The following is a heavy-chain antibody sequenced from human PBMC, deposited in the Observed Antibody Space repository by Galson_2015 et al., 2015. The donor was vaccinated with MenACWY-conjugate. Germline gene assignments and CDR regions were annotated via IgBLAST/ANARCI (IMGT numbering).Heavy chain of an antibody. Sequence: SLRLSCAASGFTLGNYWMHWVRQAPGKGLVWVTRIRGNGDTITYADSVKGRFTISRDSAKNTLYLQMDSLREEDMAVYYCTRIGEGGGRSFDYWGQGTLVTVSS. CDR3: TRIGEGGGRSFDY. V-gene: IGHV3-74*01. CDR1: GFTLGNYW. J-gene: IGHJ4*02. D-gene: IGHD2-15*01. CDR2: IRGNGDTI.